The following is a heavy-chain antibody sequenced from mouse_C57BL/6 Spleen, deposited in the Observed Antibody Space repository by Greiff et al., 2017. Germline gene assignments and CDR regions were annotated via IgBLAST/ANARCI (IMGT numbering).Heavy chain of an antibody. Sequence: VQLQQSVAELVRPGASVKLSCTASGFNIKNTYMHWVKQRPEQGLEWIGRIDPANGNTKYAPKFQGKATITADTSSNTAYLQLSSLTSEDTAIYYCARSLYYGSSIPYYFDYWGQGTTLTVSS. J-gene: IGHJ2*01. CDR3: ARSLYYGSSIPYYFDY. V-gene: IGHV14-3*01. D-gene: IGHD1-1*01. CDR2: IDPANGNT. CDR1: GFNIKNTY.